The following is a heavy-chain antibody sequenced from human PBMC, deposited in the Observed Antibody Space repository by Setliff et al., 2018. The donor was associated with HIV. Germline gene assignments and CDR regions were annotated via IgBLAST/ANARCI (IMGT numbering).Heavy chain of an antibody. V-gene: IGHV1-18*01. J-gene: IGHJ5*02. D-gene: IGHD6-19*01. Sequence: GASVKVSCKASGHTFTSYGISWVRQAPGQGLERMGWISAYNGNTNYAQKLQGRVTMTTDTSTSTAYMELRSLRSDDTAVYYCARSILSSGRYLRTGPGWFDPWGQGTLVTVSS. CDR2: ISAYNGNT. CDR1: GHTFTSYG. CDR3: ARSILSSGRYLRTGPGWFDP.